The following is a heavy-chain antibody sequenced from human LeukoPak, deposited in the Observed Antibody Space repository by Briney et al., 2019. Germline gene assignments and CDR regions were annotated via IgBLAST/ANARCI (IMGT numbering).Heavy chain of an antibody. Sequence: GGTLRLSCAASGFTFSSYSMNWVRQAPGKGLEWVSYISSSSSTIYYADSVKGRFTISRDNAKNSLYLQMNSLRAEDTAVYYCATEGSGSSYYYYYYMDVWGKGTTVTVSS. CDR1: GFTFSSYS. CDR3: ATEGSGSSYYYYYYMDV. CDR2: ISSSSSTI. V-gene: IGHV3-48*01. J-gene: IGHJ6*03. D-gene: IGHD3-10*01.